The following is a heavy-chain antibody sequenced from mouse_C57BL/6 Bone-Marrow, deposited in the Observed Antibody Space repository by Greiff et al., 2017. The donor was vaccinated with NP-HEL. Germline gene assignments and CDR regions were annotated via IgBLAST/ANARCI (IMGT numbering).Heavy chain of an antibody. V-gene: IGHV1-7*01. J-gene: IGHJ2*01. CDR1: GYTFTSYW. CDR2: INPSSGYT. D-gene: IGHD1-1*01. CDR3: ARSSMTTVVAKNFDY. Sequence: VQGVESGAELAKPGASVKLSCKASGYTFTSYWMHWVKQRPGQGLEWIGYINPSSGYTKYNQKLKEQDNLTADKSYSTAYMQLSSLTYEDSAVYYCARSSMTTVVAKNFDYWGQGTTLTVSS.